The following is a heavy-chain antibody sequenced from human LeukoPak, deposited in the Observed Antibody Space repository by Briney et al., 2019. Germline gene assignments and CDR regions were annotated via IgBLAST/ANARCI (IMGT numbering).Heavy chain of an antibody. V-gene: IGHV3-53*01. Sequence: GGFLRLSCAAFGFTVSSNHMSWVRQAPGKGLEWVSVIYGGGSTYYADSVKGRFTISRDNPKNTLYLQMNSLRAEDTAVYYCERGYCSRSSCYDYFDYWGQGTLVTVSS. CDR2: IYGGGST. CDR1: GFTVSSNH. J-gene: IGHJ4*02. D-gene: IGHD2-2*01. CDR3: ERGYCSRSSCYDYFDY.